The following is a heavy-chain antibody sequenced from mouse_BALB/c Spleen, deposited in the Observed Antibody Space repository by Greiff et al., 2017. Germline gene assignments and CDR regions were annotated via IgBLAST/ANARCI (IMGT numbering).Heavy chain of an antibody. J-gene: IGHJ2*01. CDR2: IDPSDSYT. V-gene: IGHV1-69*02. CDR3: ARSGTGY. Sequence: QVQLQQPGAELVQPGASVKLSCKASGYTFTSYWMHWVKQRPGQGLEWIGEIDPSDSYTNYNQKFKGKATLTVDKSASTAYMQLSSLTSEDSAVYYCARSGTGYWGQGTTRTVSS. CDR1: GYTFTSYW. D-gene: IGHD3-3*01.